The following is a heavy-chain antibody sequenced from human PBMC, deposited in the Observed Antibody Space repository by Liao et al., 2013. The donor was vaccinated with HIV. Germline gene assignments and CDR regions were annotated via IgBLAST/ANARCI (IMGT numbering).Heavy chain of an antibody. CDR2: IYTSGSA. D-gene: IGHD6-19*01. V-gene: IGHV4-61*02. CDR3: ARDDSSGWYDWYFDL. J-gene: IGHJ2*01. CDR1: GGSISGGSYY. Sequence: QVQLQESGPGLVKPSQTLSLTCTVSGGSISGGSYYWSWIRQPAGKGLEWIGRIYTSGSANYNPSLKSRVTISVDTSKNQFSLKLSSVTAADTAVYYCARDDSSGWYDWYFDLWGRWHPGHCLL.